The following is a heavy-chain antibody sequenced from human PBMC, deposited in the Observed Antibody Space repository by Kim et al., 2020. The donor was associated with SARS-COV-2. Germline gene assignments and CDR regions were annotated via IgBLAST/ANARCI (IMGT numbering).Heavy chain of an antibody. CDR3: GSVFDY. CDR1: GFTFSNYW. CDR2: INGDGSGT. J-gene: IGHJ4*01. D-gene: IGHD6-6*01. V-gene: IGHV3-74*01. Sequence: GGSLRLSCAASGFTFSNYWMHWVRQAPGKGLVWVSRINGDGSGTSYADSVKGRFTISRDNAKDTLYLQMNSLRAEDTAVYYCGSVFDYWGHGTLVTVSS.